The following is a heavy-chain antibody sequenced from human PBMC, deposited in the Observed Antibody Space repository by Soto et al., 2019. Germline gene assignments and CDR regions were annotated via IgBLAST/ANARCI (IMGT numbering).Heavy chain of an antibody. CDR3: ARCSSTSCYIMASFDY. CDR1: GFTFDDYA. CDR2: INWNGGST. Sequence: EVHLVESGGAVVRPGGSLRLSCAASGFTFDDYAMSWVRQAPGKGLEWVAAINWNGGSTTYADSLKGRFTISRDNAKNSLLLQISSLRAEDTALYYCARCSSTSCYIMASFDYWGQGTLVTVSS. D-gene: IGHD2-2*02. V-gene: IGHV3-20*04. J-gene: IGHJ4*02.